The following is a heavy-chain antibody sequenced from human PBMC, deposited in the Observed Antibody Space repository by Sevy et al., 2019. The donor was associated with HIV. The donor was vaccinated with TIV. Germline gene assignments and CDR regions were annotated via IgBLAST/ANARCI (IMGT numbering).Heavy chain of an antibody. D-gene: IGHD2-2*02. CDR3: AEGSIVVVPAAINYYYYYGMDV. V-gene: IGHV1-69*13. CDR1: GGTFSSYA. CDR2: IIPIFGTA. J-gene: IGHJ6*02. Sequence: ASVKVSCKASGGTFSSYAISWVRQAPGQGLEWMGGIIPIFGTANYAQKFQGRVTITADESTSTAYMELSSLRSEDTALYYGAEGSIVVVPAAINYYYYYGMDVWGQGTTVTVSS.